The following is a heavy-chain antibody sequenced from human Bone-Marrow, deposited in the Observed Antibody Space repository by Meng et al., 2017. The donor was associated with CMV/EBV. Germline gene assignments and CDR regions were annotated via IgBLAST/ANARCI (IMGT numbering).Heavy chain of an antibody. Sequence: GESLKISCAASGFTFSNAWMSWVRQAPGKGLEWVGRIKSKTDGGTTDYAAPVKGRFTISRDDSKNTLYLQMNSLKTEDTAVYYYTTEGAYCSSTSCYEGPDYWGQGTLVTVSS. CDR1: GFTFSNAW. J-gene: IGHJ4*02. V-gene: IGHV3-15*01. CDR2: IKSKTDGGTT. D-gene: IGHD2-2*01. CDR3: TTEGAYCSSTSCYEGPDY.